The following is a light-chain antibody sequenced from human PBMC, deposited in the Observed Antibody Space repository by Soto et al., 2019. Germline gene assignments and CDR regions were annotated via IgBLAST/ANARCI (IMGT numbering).Light chain of an antibody. J-gene: IGLJ1*01. CDR3: SSYTSSRAYV. V-gene: IGLV2-18*02. CDR2: EVN. Sequence: QSVLTQPPSVSASPGQSVTIPCTATSSDVGAYNRVSWYQQYPGTPPKLMISEVNNRPSGVPDRFSGSKSGNTASLTISGLQAEDEADYYCSSYTSSRAYVFGIGTKLTVL. CDR1: SSDVGAYNR.